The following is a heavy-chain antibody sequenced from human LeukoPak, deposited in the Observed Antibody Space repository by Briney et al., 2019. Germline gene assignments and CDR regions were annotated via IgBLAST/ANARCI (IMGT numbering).Heavy chain of an antibody. CDR1: GGSISSYY. Sequence: PSETLSLTYTVSGGSISSYYWSWIRQPPGKGLEWIGYIYYSGSTNYNPSLKSRVTISVDTSKNQFSLKLSSVTAADTAVYYCARDMITMVRGAIYYYMDVWGKGTTVTVSS. CDR2: IYYSGST. J-gene: IGHJ6*03. V-gene: IGHV4-59*01. CDR3: ARDMITMVRGAIYYYMDV. D-gene: IGHD3-10*01.